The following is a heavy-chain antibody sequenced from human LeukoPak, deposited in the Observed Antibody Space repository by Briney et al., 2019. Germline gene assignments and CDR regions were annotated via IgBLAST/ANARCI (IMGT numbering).Heavy chain of an antibody. CDR2: MNPNSGNT. J-gene: IGHJ4*02. D-gene: IGHD3-3*01. Sequence: GASVKVSCKASGYTFTSYDINWVRQATGQGLEWMGWMNPNSGNTGYAQKFQGRVTITRSTSISTAYMELSSLRSEDTAVYYCARGGTIFGDLDYWGQGTLVTVSS. CDR1: GYTFTSYD. CDR3: ARGGTIFGDLDY. V-gene: IGHV1-8*03.